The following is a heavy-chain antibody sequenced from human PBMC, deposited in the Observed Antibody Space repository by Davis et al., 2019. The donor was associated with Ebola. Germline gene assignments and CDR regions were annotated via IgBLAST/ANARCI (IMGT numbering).Heavy chain of an antibody. D-gene: IGHD2-2*01. CDR3: AREVAPACLDY. CDR2: IYSGGST. V-gene: IGHV3-53*01. J-gene: IGHJ4*02. CDR1: GFTVSSNY. Sequence: GESLKISCAASGFTVSSNYMNWVRQAPGKGLEWVSVIYSGGSTYYADSVKGRFTISRDNAKNSLYLQMNSLRAEDTAVYYCAREVAPACLDYWGQGTLVTVSS.